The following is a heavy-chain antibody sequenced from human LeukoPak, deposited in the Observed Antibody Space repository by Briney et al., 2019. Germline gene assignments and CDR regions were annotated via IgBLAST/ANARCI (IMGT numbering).Heavy chain of an antibody. V-gene: IGHV4-59*01. Sequence: SETLSLTCTVSGGSISSYYWSWIRQPPGKGLEWIGYIYYSGSTNYNPSLKSRVTISVDTSKNQFSLKLSSVTAADTAVYYCARSSSGWYDGNLDYWGQGTLVTVSS. CDR1: GGSISSYY. D-gene: IGHD6-19*01. CDR3: ARSSSGWYDGNLDY. J-gene: IGHJ4*02. CDR2: IYYSGST.